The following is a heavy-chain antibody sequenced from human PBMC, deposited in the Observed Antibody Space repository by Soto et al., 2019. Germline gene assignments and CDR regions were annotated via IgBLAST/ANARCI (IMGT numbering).Heavy chain of an antibody. V-gene: IGHV3-23*01. J-gene: IGHJ6*02. CDR2: IRTSGGNT. CDR3: ARGPRAPPPHDYGMDV. Sequence: GGSLRLSCAASGFTFSSYVMNWVRQAPGKGLEWVSGIRTSGGNTYYADSVEGRFTISRDNSKNTLYLQMNSLRAEDTALYYCARGPRAPPPHDYGMDVWGQGTTVTVSS. CDR1: GFTFSSYV.